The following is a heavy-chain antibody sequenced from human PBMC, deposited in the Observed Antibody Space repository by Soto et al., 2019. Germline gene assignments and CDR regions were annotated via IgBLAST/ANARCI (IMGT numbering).Heavy chain of an antibody. Sequence: SETLSLTCTVSGGSISSYYWSWIRQPPGKGLEWIGYIYYSGSTNYNPSLKSRVTISVDTSKNQFSLKLSSVTAADTAVYYCARMNWIQPYYFDYWGQGTLVTVSS. V-gene: IGHV4-59*01. J-gene: IGHJ4*02. CDR2: IYYSGST. CDR1: GGSISSYY. D-gene: IGHD5-18*01. CDR3: ARMNWIQPYYFDY.